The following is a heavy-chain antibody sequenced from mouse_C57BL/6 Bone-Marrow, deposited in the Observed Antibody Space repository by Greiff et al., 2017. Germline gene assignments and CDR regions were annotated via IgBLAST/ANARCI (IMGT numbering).Heavy chain of an antibody. D-gene: IGHD2-5*01. V-gene: IGHV1-54*01. CDR3: ARGPIYSNYVLFDY. CDR1: GYAFTNYL. Sequence: QVQLKESGAELVRPGTSVKVSCKASGYAFTNYLIEWVKQRPGQGLEWIGVINPGSGGTNYNEKFKGKATLTADKSSSTAYMQLSSLTSEDSAVYFCARGPIYSNYVLFDYWGQGTTLTVSS. J-gene: IGHJ2*01. CDR2: INPGSGGT.